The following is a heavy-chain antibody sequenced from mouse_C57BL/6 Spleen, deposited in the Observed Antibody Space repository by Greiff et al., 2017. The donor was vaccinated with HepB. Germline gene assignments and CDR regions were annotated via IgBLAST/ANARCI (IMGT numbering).Heavy chain of an antibody. Sequence: EVKVVESGGDLVKPGGSLKLSCAASGFTFSSYGMSWVRQTPDKRLEWVATISSGGSYTYYPDSVKGRFTISRDNAKNTLYLQMSSLKSEDTAMYYCARQSWLLRRDYFDYWGQGTTLTVSS. CDR1: GFTFSSYG. CDR2: ISSGGSYT. J-gene: IGHJ2*01. V-gene: IGHV5-6*01. CDR3: ARQSWLLRRDYFDY. D-gene: IGHD2-3*01.